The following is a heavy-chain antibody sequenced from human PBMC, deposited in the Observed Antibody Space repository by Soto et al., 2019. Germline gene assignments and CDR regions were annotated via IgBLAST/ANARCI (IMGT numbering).Heavy chain of an antibody. D-gene: IGHD6-19*01. Sequence: GGSLRLSCAASGFTFSSYAMSWVRQAPGKGLEWVSAISGSGGSAYYGDSVKGRFTISRDNSKNTLYLQMNSLRAEDTAVYHYAKERSSSGYFAYWGQGALVTVSS. CDR1: GFTFSSYA. CDR3: AKERSSSGYFAY. V-gene: IGHV3-23*01. J-gene: IGHJ4*02. CDR2: ISGSGGSA.